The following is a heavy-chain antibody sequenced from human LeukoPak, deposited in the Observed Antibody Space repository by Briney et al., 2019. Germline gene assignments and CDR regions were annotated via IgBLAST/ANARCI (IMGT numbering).Heavy chain of an antibody. CDR1: GGSISNSY. D-gene: IGHD4-23*01. J-gene: IGHJ4*02. CDR2: IYYTGST. CDR3: GSMTTVGYYFDY. V-gene: IGHV4-59*08. Sequence: SETLSLTCTVSGGSISNSYWSWIRQPPGKGLEWIGYIYYTGSTTYNPSLKSRVTISVDTSKNQFSLKLSSVTAADTAVYYCGSMTTVGYYFDYWGQGTLVTVSS.